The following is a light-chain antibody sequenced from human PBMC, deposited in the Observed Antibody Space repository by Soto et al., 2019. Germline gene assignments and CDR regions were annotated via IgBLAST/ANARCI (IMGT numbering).Light chain of an antibody. CDR3: QSYDNSLSHVV. CDR1: NSNIGSFYD. V-gene: IGLV1-40*01. Sequence: QSVLTQPPSVSGAPGQRVIIPCTGSNSNIGSFYDVHWYQQLPGTVPKLLIYGDNNRPSGVPDRFSGSKSGTSASLAITGLQAEDEADYYCQSYDNSLSHVVFGGGTKLTVL. J-gene: IGLJ2*01. CDR2: GDN.